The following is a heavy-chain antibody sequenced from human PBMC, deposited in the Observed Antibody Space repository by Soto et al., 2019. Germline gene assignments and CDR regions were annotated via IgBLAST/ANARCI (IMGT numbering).Heavy chain of an antibody. Sequence: QVQLVQSGAEVKKPGASVKVSCKASGYTFNGYYIHCVRQAPGQGRERLGWINPKSGGTNYGQKFQGRVTMTRDTSISTAYMEVRRLTSDDTAVYDCARENRADYTPFDYWGQGTLVTVSS. J-gene: IGHJ4*02. CDR2: INPKSGGT. CDR1: GYTFNGYY. CDR3: ARENRADYTPFDY. V-gene: IGHV1-2*02. D-gene: IGHD4-4*01.